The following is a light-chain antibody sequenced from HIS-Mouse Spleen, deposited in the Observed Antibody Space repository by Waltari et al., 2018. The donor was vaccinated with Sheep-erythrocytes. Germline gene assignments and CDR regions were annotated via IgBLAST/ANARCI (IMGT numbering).Light chain of an antibody. J-gene: IGLJ3*02. CDR2: EGS. CDR3: CSYAGSSTPWV. V-gene: IGLV2-23*01. CDR1: SSDVGRYNL. Sequence: QSALTQPASVSGSPGQSITISCTGTSSDVGRYNLVSWYQQHPGKAPKLMFYEGSKRPSGFSNRFSGSKSGNTASLTISGLQAEDEADYYCCSYAGSSTPWVFGGGTKLTVL.